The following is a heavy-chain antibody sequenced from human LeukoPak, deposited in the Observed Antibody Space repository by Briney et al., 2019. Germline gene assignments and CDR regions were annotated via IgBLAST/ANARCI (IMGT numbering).Heavy chain of an antibody. V-gene: IGHV6-1*01. CDR3: ARVTEGAYYFDS. CDR1: GDSVSSNSAA. J-gene: IGHJ4*02. D-gene: IGHD1-26*01. CDR2: TYYRSKWYN. Sequence: SQTLSLTCVISGDSVSSNSAAWNWIRRSPSRGLEWLGRTYYRSKWYNDYAVSVKSRIIINPDTSRNQVSLQVNSVTPEGTAVYFCARVTEGAYYFDSWGQGTLVTVSS.